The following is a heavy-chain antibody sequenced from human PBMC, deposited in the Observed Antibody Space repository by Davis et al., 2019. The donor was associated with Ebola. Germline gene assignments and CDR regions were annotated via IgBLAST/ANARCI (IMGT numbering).Heavy chain of an antibody. J-gene: IGHJ4*02. V-gene: IGHV3-23*01. D-gene: IGHD3/OR15-3a*01. CDR3: AKSQFWTPYYFDY. CDR2: ISGSGGDP. Sequence: PGGSLRLSCAGSGFTFSTYAMTWVRQAPGKGLEWVSRISGSGGDPHYADSVKGRFTISRDNSKNTLYLQMNSLRVEDTAVYYCAKSQFWTPYYFDYWGQGTLVTVSS. CDR1: GFTFSTYA.